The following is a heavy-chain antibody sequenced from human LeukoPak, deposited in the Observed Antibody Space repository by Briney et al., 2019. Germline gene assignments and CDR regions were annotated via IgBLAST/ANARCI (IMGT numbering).Heavy chain of an antibody. D-gene: IGHD6-13*01. CDR1: GGSISSYY. J-gene: IGHJ5*02. CDR3: ARVPRIEAGATGDWFDP. CDR2: VYYSGST. V-gene: IGHV4-59*01. Sequence: SETLSLTCTVSGGSISSYYWSWIRQPPGKGLEWIGYVYYSGSTNYNPSLKSRVTISVDTSKNQFSLKLRSVTAADTAVYYCARVPRIEAGATGDWFDPWGQGTVVTVSS.